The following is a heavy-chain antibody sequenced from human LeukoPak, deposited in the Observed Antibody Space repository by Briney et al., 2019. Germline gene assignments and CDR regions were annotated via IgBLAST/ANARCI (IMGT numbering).Heavy chain of an antibody. CDR2: IHFSGTV. CDR3: GAGGDIAKGGNY. D-gene: IGHD5-18*01. Sequence: KPSETLSLTCTVSGASISGTSYYWTWTRHHPREGLEWLGFIHFSGTVYYNPSLISRLIISADTSKNQMSLKLSSVTAADTAVYYCGAGGDIAKGGNYWGQGTQVTVSS. J-gene: IGHJ4*02. CDR1: GASISGTSYY. V-gene: IGHV4-31*03.